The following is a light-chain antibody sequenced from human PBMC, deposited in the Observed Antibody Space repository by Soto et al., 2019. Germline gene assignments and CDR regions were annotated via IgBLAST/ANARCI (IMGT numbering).Light chain of an antibody. CDR2: DAS. CDR1: QSVSRY. V-gene: IGKV3-11*01. Sequence: EIVLTQSPATMSLSPGERATLSCRSSQSVSRYLAWYQQKPGQAPRLLIYDASNRATGIPARFSGSGSGTDFTLTISRLEPEDFAVYYCQQRSYWLIPFCQGRLLEI. J-gene: IGKJ5*01. CDR3: QQRSYWLIP.